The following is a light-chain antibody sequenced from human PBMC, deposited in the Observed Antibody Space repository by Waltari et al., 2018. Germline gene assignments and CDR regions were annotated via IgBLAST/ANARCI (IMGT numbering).Light chain of an antibody. CDR1: QSVSSSS. J-gene: IGKJ4*01. CDR3: QQSDTTPLT. Sequence: EIVLTQSPGTLSLSPGERATLSCRASQSVSSSSLAWYQQKRGQAPRLLIYGVSSRATGIPDRFSGSGSGTDFTLTVSRLEPEDFATYYCQQSDTTPLTFGGGTKVEIK. V-gene: IGKV3-20*01. CDR2: GVS.